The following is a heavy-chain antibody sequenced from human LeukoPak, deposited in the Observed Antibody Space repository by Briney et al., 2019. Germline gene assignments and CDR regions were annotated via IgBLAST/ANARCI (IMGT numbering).Heavy chain of an antibody. V-gene: IGHV3-23*01. CDR3: YYAGY. Sequence: PGGSLRLSCTASGLTFSTSGFNWVRQAPGKGLEWVASIGPTGSDRYHADSVKGRFTISRDNSKNTLYLQMNSLRAEDTAVYYCYYAGYWGQGTLVTVSS. J-gene: IGHJ4*02. CDR1: GLTFSTSG. D-gene: IGHD1-26*01. CDR2: IGPTGSDR.